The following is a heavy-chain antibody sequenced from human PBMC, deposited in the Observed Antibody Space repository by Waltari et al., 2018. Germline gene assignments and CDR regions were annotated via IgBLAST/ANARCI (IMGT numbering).Heavy chain of an antibody. D-gene: IGHD2-8*02. CDR3: ASLLLYCTGGVCSEDYFDY. CDR2: IYYSGST. J-gene: IGHJ4*02. V-gene: IGHV4-39*07. Sequence: QLQLQESGPGLVKPSETLSLTCTVSGGSISSSSYYWGWIRQPPGKGLEWIGSIYYSGSTYDNPSVKGRVTISVDTSKNQFSLKLSSVTAADTAVYYCASLLLYCTGGVCSEDYFDYWGQGTLVTVSS. CDR1: GGSISSSSYY.